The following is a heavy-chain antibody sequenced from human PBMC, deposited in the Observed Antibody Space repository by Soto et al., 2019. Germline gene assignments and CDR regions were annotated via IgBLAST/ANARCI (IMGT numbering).Heavy chain of an antibody. D-gene: IGHD6-13*01. CDR2: ISAYNGNT. V-gene: IGHV1-18*04. CDR1: GYTFTSYG. J-gene: IGHJ4*02. Sequence: GASVKVSCKASGYTFTSYGISWVRQAPGQGLEWMGWISAYNGNTNYAQKLQGRVTMTTDTSTSTAYMELRSLRSDDTAVYYCARDLFWVAAAGRHLDYWGQGTLVTVSS. CDR3: ARDLFWVAAAGRHLDY.